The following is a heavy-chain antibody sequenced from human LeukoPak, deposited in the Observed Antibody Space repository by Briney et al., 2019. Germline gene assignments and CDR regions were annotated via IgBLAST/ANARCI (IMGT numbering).Heavy chain of an antibody. CDR3: AKDTIMFTFGGVISTYFTNYYYYYMDV. CDR1: GFTFSSYA. V-gene: IGHV3-23*01. D-gene: IGHD3-16*02. Sequence: GGSLRLSCAASGFTFSSYAMSWVRQAPGKGLEWVSAISGSGGSTYYADSVKGRFTISRDNSKNTLYLQMNSLRAEDTAVYYCAKDTIMFTFGGVISTYFTNYYYYYMDVWGKGTTVTVSS. J-gene: IGHJ6*03. CDR2: ISGSGGST.